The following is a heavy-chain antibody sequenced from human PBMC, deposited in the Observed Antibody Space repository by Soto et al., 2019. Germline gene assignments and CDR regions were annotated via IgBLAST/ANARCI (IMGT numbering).Heavy chain of an antibody. V-gene: IGHV4-59*08. CDR3: ARGHYDFWSGYFATIDY. CDR2: IHYSGST. CDR1: CGSISNYY. D-gene: IGHD3-3*01. Sequence: SSETLSLTCSVSCGSISNYYWSWIRQPPGKGLEWIGYIHYSGSTKYNPSLKSRVTISADTSKNQFSLKLSSVTAADTAVYYCARGHYDFWSGYFATIDYWGQGTLVTVSS. J-gene: IGHJ4*02.